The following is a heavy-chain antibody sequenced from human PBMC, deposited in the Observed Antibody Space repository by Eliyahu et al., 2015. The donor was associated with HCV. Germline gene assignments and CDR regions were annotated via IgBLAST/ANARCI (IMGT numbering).Heavy chain of an antibody. J-gene: IGHJ3*02. Sequence: GKGLEWVSYIISGGSTIYYADSVKGRFTISRDNAKNSLYLQMNSLRAEDTAVYYCARDHCSGGSCYSGDAFDIWGQGTMVTVSS. CDR3: ARDHCSGGSCYSGDAFDI. V-gene: IGHV3-11*04. CDR2: IISGGSTI. D-gene: IGHD2-15*01.